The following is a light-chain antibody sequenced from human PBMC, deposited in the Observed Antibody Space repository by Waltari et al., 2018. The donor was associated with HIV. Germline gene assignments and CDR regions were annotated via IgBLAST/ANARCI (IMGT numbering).Light chain of an antibody. CDR3: AAWDDSLSGVV. J-gene: IGLJ2*01. CDR1: SSNIGSNP. Sequence: QSVVTQPPSASGTPGQRVLMSCSGGSSNIGSNPVYWYQQLPGTAPKLLISRNNQRPSGVPDRFSGFKSGTSASLAVSGLRSEDEAEYYCAAWDDSLSGVVFGGGTKLTVL. V-gene: IGLV1-47*01. CDR2: RNN.